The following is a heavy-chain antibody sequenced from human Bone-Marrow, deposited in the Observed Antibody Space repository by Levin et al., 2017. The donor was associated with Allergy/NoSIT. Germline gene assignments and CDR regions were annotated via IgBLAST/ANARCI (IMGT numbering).Heavy chain of an antibody. CDR2: IIPIFDAA. J-gene: IGHJ6*03. D-gene: IGHD2-2*01. V-gene: IGHV1-69*06. Sequence: KISCTASGGNFSSDAINWVRQAPGQGLEWMGGIIPIFDAANYAQKFQGRVTFTADKSTNTAYMELSSLRSADTAVYYCARQYCSSTSCRAYYLDVWGKGTTVTVAS. CDR1: GGNFSSDA. CDR3: ARQYCSSTSCRAYYLDV.